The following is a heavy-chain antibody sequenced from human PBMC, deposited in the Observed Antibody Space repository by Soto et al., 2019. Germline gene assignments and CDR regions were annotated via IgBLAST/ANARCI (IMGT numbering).Heavy chain of an antibody. J-gene: IGHJ6*02. D-gene: IGHD3-22*01. CDR2: IRSKAYGGTT. CDR1: GFTFGDYA. V-gene: IGHV3-49*03. CDR3: TRDLGPDYYDSSGYYGWNYYYYGMDV. Sequence: PGGSLRLSCTASGFTFGDYAMSWFRQAPGKGLEWVGFIRSKAYGGTTEYAASVKGRFTISRDDSKSIAYLQMNSLKTEDTAVYYCTRDLGPDYYDSSGYYGWNYYYYGMDVWGQGTTVTVSS.